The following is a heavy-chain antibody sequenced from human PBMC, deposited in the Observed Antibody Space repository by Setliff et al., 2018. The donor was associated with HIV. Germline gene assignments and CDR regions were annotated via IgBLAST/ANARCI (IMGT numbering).Heavy chain of an antibody. V-gene: IGHV5-51*01. D-gene: IGHD3-22*01. CDR2: MYPGTSTT. CDR1: GYSFSTYW. CDR3: ASLSGYSGDAFDV. Sequence: GESLKISCQGSGYSFSTYWIGWVRQMPGKGLEWMGIMYPGTSTTKYSPSFHGQVTISADKSISTTYLQWSSLKASDTAMYYCASLSGYSGDAFDVWGQGTVVTVSS. J-gene: IGHJ3*01.